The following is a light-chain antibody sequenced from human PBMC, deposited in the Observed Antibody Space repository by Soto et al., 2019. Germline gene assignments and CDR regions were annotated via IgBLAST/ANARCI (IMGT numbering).Light chain of an antibody. V-gene: IGLV2-23*01. Sequence: QSVLTQPASVSGSPGQSITISCTGTSSDVGSFNLDSWYRHHPGKAPKLMIYEGSRRPSGVSDRFSGSKSGNTASLTISGLQAEDEADYYCCSYAGSSTYVVFGGGTKLTVL. J-gene: IGLJ2*01. CDR3: CSYAGSSTYVV. CDR1: SSDVGSFNL. CDR2: EGS.